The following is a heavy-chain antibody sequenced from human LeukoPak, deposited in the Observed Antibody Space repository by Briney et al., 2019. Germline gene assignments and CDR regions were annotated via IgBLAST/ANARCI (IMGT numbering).Heavy chain of an antibody. J-gene: IGHJ5*02. Sequence: PGGSLRLSCAVSGFTFSTYTMNWVRQAPGKGLEWVSYISSTSNSIYYADSVKGRFTNSRDNAKNSLYLQMNSLRAEDTAVYYCAREDSGSIGWFDPWGQGTLVTVSS. CDR2: ISSTSNSI. CDR3: AREDSGSIGWFDP. CDR1: GFTFSTYT. V-gene: IGHV3-48*01. D-gene: IGHD1-26*01.